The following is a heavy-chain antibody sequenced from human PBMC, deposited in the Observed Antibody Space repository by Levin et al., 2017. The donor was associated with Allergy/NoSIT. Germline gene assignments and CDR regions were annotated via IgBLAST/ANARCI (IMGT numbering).Heavy chain of an antibody. Sequence: PGASVKVSCKASGYTFTSYYMHWVRQAPGQGLEWMGIINPSGGSTSYAQKFQGRVTMTRDTSTSTVYMELSSLRSEDTAVYYCARDHRIAVAATPFDYWGQGTLVTVSS. CDR3: ARDHRIAVAATPFDY. J-gene: IGHJ4*02. CDR2: INPSGGST. V-gene: IGHV1-46*01. CDR1: GYTFTSYY. D-gene: IGHD6-19*01.